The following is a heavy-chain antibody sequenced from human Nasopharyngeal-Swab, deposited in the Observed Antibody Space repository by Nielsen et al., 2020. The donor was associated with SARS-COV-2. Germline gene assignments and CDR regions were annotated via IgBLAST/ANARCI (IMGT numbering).Heavy chain of an antibody. CDR1: GFTFSTYA. J-gene: IGHJ4*02. CDR2: ISGSGATT. Sequence: GVLKISFAASGFTFSTYAMNWVRRAPGKGLEWVSSISGSGATTYYADSVKGRVTISRDNSKNTLYLQVSSLRAEDTAMYYCAKGGGWLYYFDFWGQGTLVTVSS. CDR3: AKGGGWLYYFDF. V-gene: IGHV3-23*01. D-gene: IGHD6-19*01.